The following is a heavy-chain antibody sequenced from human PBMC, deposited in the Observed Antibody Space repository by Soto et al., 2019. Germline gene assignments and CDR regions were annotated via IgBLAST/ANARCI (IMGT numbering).Heavy chain of an antibody. J-gene: IGHJ4*02. CDR2: IYYSGST. D-gene: IGHD3-22*01. CDR1: GGSISSSSYY. CDR3: YDSSDYYSDY. V-gene: IGHV4-39*01. Sequence: PSETLSLTCTVSGGSISSSSYYWGWIRQPPGKGLEWIGSIYYSGSTYYNPSLKSRVTISVDTSKNQFSLKLSSVTAADTAVYYCYDSSDYYSDYWGQGTLVTAPQ.